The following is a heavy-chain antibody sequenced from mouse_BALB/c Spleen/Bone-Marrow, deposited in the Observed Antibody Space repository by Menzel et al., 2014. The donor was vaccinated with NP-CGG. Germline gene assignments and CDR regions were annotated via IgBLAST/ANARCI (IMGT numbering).Heavy chain of an antibody. D-gene: IGHD4-1*01. Sequence: EVMLVESGGGLVQPGGSRKLSCAASGFTFSSFGTHWVRQAPEKGLEWVAYISSGSSTIFYADTVKGRFTVSRDNPKNTLFLQMTSLRSEDTAMYYCTRGGNWDDFDYWGQGTTLTVSS. CDR2: ISSGSSTI. CDR1: GFTFSSFG. J-gene: IGHJ2*01. V-gene: IGHV5-17*02. CDR3: TRGGNWDDFDY.